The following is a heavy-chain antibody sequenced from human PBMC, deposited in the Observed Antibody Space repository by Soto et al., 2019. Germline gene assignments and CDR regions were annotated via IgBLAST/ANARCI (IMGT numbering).Heavy chain of an antibody. J-gene: IGHJ4*02. CDR2: INSDGSIT. CDR1: GFTFSNVW. CDR3: VRYPRSVGGSYRPDY. D-gene: IGHD3-16*02. Sequence: EVQLVESGGALVKPGGSLRLSCAASGFTFSNVWMSWVRQAPGKGLEWVGRINSDGSITNYADAVKGRFTISRDNVKNTLYLQMNSLRAEDTAVYYCVRYPRSVGGSYRPDYWGQGTLVTVSS. V-gene: IGHV3-74*02.